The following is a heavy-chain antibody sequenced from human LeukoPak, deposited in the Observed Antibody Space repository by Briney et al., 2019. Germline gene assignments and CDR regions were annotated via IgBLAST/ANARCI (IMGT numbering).Heavy chain of an antibody. CDR1: GYTFTSYG. J-gene: IGHJ4*02. V-gene: IGHV1-18*01. D-gene: IGHD6-19*01. Sequence: ASVKVSCKASGYTFTSYGISWVRQAPGQGLEWMGWINTYNGNTNYAQKLQGRVTMTADTSTSTAYMELRSLGSDDTAVYYCAREGQYYFDYWGQGTLVTVSS. CDR3: AREGQYYFDY. CDR2: INTYNGNT.